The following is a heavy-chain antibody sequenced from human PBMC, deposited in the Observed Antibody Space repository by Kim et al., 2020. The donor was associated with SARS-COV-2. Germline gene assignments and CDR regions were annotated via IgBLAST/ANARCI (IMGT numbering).Heavy chain of an antibody. CDR2: IYYSGST. D-gene: IGHD2-2*01. V-gene: IGHV4-39*07. Sequence: SETLSLTCTVSGGSISSSSYYWGWIRQPPGKGLEWIVSIYYSGSTYYNPSLKSRVTISVDTSKNQFSLKLSSVTAADTAVYYCARASPIYCSSTSCYSLYNWFDPWGQGTLVTVSS. J-gene: IGHJ5*02. CDR1: GGSISSSSYY. CDR3: ARASPIYCSSTSCYSLYNWFDP.